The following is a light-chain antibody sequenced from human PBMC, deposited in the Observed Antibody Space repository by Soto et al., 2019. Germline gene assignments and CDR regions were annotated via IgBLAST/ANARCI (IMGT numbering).Light chain of an antibody. V-gene: IGKV3-20*01. J-gene: IGKJ1*01. CDR2: GAS. CDR1: QSISSSY. Sequence: VVLTQSPGILCLSPGERATLSCRASQSISSSYLAWYQQKPGQAPRLLMNGASSRATGIPDRFSGSGSGTDFILTISRLEPEDFAVYYCQQYGRSPWTFGQGTKVEIK. CDR3: QQYGRSPWT.